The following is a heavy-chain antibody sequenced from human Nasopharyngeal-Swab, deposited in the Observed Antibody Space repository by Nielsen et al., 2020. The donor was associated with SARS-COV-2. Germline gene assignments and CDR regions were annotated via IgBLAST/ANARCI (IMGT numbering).Heavy chain of an antibody. J-gene: IGHJ1*01. D-gene: IGHD1-7*01. V-gene: IGHV3-7*03. CDR1: GFTFRSYW. CDR2: IKQDGSEK. Sequence: GGSLRLSCAASGFTFRSYWMSWVRQAPGKGLEWVANIKQDGSEKYYVDSVKGRFTISRDNAKNSLYLQMNSLRAEDTAVFYCARVGYNWNSGYFQHWGQGTLVTVSS. CDR3: ARVGYNWNSGYFQH.